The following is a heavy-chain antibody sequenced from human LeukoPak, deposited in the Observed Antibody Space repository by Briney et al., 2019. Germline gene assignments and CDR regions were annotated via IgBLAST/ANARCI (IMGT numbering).Heavy chain of an antibody. CDR1: GFMFSSYW. J-gene: IGHJ6*02. CDR3: AKTLSRRYYYYGMDV. D-gene: IGHD2/OR15-2a*01. CDR2: INSDGSST. V-gene: IGHV3-74*01. Sequence: GGSLRLSCVASGFMFSSYWMNWVRQAPGKGLVWVSRINSDGSSTSYADSVKGRFTISRDNSKNTLYLQMNSLRAEDTAVYYCAKTLSRRYYYYGMDVWGQGTTVTVSS.